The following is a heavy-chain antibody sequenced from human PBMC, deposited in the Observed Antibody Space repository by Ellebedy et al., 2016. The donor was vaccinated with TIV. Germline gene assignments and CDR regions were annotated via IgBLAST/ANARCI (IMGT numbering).Heavy chain of an antibody. D-gene: IGHD6-6*01. CDR1: GYTFTSYA. CDR2: INAYNGNT. CDR3: ATYAHPQLARVGWFNP. V-gene: IGHV1-18*01. J-gene: IGHJ5*02. Sequence: ASLKVSCXASGYTFTSYAMHWVRQAPGQRLEWMGWINAYNGNTNYAQKLQGRVTMTTDTSTSTAYMELRSLRSDDTAVYYCATYAHPQLARVGWFNPWGQGTLVTVSS.